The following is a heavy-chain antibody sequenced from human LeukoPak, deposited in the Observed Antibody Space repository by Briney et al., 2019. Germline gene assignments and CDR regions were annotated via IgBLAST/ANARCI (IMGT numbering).Heavy chain of an antibody. D-gene: IGHD3-3*01. CDR2: INPNSGGT. Sequence: ASVKVSCKASGYTFTGYYMHWVRQPPGQGLEWMGWINPNSGGTNYAQKFQGRVTMTRDTSISTAYMELSRLRSDDTAVYYCARDYDFWSGYLAFDYWGQGTLVTVSS. CDR3: ARDYDFWSGYLAFDY. V-gene: IGHV1-2*02. J-gene: IGHJ4*02. CDR1: GYTFTGYY.